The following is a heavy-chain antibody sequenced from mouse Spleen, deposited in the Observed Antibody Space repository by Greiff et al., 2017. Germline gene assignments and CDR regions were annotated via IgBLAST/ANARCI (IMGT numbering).Heavy chain of an antibody. D-gene: IGHD1-2*01. CDR1: GYAFSSSW. V-gene: IGHV1-82*01. J-gene: IGHJ2*01. Sequence: VKLQESGPELVKPGASVKISCKASGYAFSSSWMNWVKQRPGKGLEWIGRIYPGDGDTNYNGKFKGKATLTADKSSSTAYMQLSSLTSEDSAVYFCASNYYGPFDYWGQGTTLTVSS. CDR3: ASNYYGPFDY. CDR2: IYPGDGDT.